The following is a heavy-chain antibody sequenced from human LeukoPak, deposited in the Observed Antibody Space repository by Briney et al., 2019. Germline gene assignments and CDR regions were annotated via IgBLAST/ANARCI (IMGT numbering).Heavy chain of an antibody. CDR2: ISGSGGST. Sequence: PGGSLRLSCAASGFTFNKYAMSWVRQAPGKGLEWVSVISGSGGSTYYADSVKGRFTISRNNSKNTLYLQMNSRRAEDTAVYYCAKGTRIQPNPYYFDYWGQGTLVPVSS. D-gene: IGHD5-18*01. V-gene: IGHV3-23*01. CDR3: AKGTRIQPNPYYFDY. J-gene: IGHJ4*02. CDR1: GFTFNKYA.